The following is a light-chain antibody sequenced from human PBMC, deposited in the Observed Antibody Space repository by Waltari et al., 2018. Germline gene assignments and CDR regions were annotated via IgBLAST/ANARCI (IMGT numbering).Light chain of an antibody. J-gene: IGLJ2*01. V-gene: IGLV1-40*01. CDR1: SSHIVSFG. CDR3: QSYDNTGRGSVL. Sequence: LTQPPSLSGAPGHRVPISCTGSSSHIVSFGVNCSQHRPGSVPRLLIYDNTHRPSGVPDRFSASKSDTSASLDIAGLQPDDEADYYCQSYDNTGRGSVLIGGGTRLTVL. CDR2: DNT.